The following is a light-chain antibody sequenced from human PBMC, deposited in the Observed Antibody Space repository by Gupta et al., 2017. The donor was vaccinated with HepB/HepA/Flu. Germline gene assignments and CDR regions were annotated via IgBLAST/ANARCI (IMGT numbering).Light chain of an antibody. Sequence: EIEMTQSPASLSVSPGERATITCRASQSISRSLAWYQQKPGQAPRLLIYAASTLATGIPSRFSGSGSGTDFTLTISSLQSEDFAIYFCQQYNGWPRTFGHGTKVDIK. V-gene: IGKV3-15*01. J-gene: IGKJ1*01. CDR2: AAS. CDR1: QSISRS. CDR3: QQYNGWPRT.